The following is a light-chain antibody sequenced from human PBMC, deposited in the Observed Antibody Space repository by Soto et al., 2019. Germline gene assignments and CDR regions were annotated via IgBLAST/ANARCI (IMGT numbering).Light chain of an antibody. Sequence: DIQMTQSPSSLSASVGDRVTITCRASQGISDYLAWYQQKPGKVPKLLIYAASTLQSGVPSRFRASGSGPDFTPTISSLQPEDVATYYCQKYNSAPLTFGGGTKVEIK. CDR3: QKYNSAPLT. CDR1: QGISDY. CDR2: AAS. J-gene: IGKJ4*01. V-gene: IGKV1-27*01.